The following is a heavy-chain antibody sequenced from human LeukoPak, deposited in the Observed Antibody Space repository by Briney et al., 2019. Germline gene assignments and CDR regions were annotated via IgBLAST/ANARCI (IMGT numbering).Heavy chain of an antibody. Sequence: SETLCLTCGASGGSISSYFWTWIRQTPGKGLEWIGYINYSGSTNYKPSFKSRVAISVHRSKKQFPLKLSSATAADTAVYYCLRGYCSGGSCGFDYWGQGTLVTVSS. V-gene: IGHV4-59*01. CDR1: GGSISSYF. CDR2: INYSGST. CDR3: LRGYCSGGSCGFDY. J-gene: IGHJ4*02. D-gene: IGHD2-15*01.